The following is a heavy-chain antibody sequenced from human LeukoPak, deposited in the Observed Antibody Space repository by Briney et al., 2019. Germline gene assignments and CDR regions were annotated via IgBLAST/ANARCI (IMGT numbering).Heavy chain of an antibody. CDR2: INSDGSST. CDR1: GFTFSSYW. Sequence: GGSLRLSCAASGFTFSSYWMHWVRQAPGKGLVWVSRINSDGSSTSYADSVKGRFTISRDNAKNTLYLQMNSLRAEDTAVYYCARERIAVGAGTEGNNWFDPWGQGTLVTVPS. V-gene: IGHV3-74*01. CDR3: ARERIAVGAGTEGNNWFDP. J-gene: IGHJ5*02. D-gene: IGHD6-19*01.